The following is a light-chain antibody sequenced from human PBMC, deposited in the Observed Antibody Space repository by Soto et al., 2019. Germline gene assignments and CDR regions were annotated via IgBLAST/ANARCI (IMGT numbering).Light chain of an antibody. J-gene: IGLJ1*01. CDR1: SSDIGAFNY. Sequence: LTQPGSVSGSPGHSITISCTGSSSDIGAFNYVAWYQQHPGKAPKLIIHGVTNRPSGVSSRFSGSKSDYTASLTISGLQAEEEADYYCSSYTTAFFYVFGTGTKVTVL. CDR3: SSYTTAFFYV. CDR2: GVT. V-gene: IGLV2-14*01.